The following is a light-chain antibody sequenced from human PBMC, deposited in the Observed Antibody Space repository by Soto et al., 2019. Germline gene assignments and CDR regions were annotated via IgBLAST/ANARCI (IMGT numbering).Light chain of an antibody. CDR2: RAS. V-gene: IGKV3-15*01. Sequence: EIVMTQSPSTLSVSPGEIATLCCTASHYIYSNVACFQQRPGQAPRLLIYRASTRATGTPARFSGSGSGTEFTLTITSLKSEDFPHYYCQQYHNLWRFGQGTKVDIK. CDR1: HYIYSN. J-gene: IGKJ1*01. CDR3: QQYHNLWR.